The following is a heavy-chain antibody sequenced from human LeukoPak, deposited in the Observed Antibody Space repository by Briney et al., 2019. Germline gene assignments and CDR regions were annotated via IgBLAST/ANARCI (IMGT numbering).Heavy chain of an antibody. Sequence: GASVKVSCKASGYTFTGYYMHWVRQAPGQGLEWMGWINPNSGGTNYAQKFQGRVTMTRDTSISTAYMELSRLRSDDTAVYYCARDRGDYYHDSSGEFDYWGQGTLVTVSS. D-gene: IGHD3-22*01. CDR1: GYTFTGYY. CDR3: ARDRGDYYHDSSGEFDY. J-gene: IGHJ4*02. V-gene: IGHV1-2*02. CDR2: INPNSGGT.